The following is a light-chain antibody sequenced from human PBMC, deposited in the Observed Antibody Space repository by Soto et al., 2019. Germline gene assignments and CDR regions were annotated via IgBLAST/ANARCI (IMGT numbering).Light chain of an antibody. CDR2: QNT. CDR1: SSNIGGNT. Sequence: QSVLTQPLSASGTPGQTVTISCSGSSSNIGGNTVNWYQQLPGAAPKLLIYQNTQRPSGVPDRFSGSKSGSSASLAISGLQSEDEADYYCASWDDSLNRYAVFGGGTKLTVL. V-gene: IGLV1-44*01. CDR3: ASWDDSLNRYAV. J-gene: IGLJ2*01.